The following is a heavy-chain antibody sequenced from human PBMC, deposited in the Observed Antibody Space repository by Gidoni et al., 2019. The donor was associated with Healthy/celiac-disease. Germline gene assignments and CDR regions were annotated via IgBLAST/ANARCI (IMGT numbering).Heavy chain of an antibody. V-gene: IGHV4-4*07. Sequence: QVQLQESGPGLVKPSETLSLTCTVSGGSISSYYWSWIRQPAGKGLEWIGRIYTSGSTNYNPSLKSRVTMSVDTSKNQFSLKLSSVTAADTAVYYCARVRSRGAVNWFDPWGQGTLVTVSS. CDR3: ARVRSRGAVNWFDP. D-gene: IGHD3-10*01. J-gene: IGHJ5*02. CDR2: IYTSGST. CDR1: GGSISSYY.